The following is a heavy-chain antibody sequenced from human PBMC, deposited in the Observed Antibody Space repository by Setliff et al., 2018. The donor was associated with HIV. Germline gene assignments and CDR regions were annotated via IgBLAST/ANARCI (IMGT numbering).Heavy chain of an antibody. J-gene: IGHJ4*02. CDR3: ARSEGQWLRPEGALCDY. D-gene: IGHD5-12*01. Sequence: GASVKVSCKASGYTFTGYNLHWLRQAPGQGLEWMGVINPGSGATIYAQRFQGRVTITADESTSTAYMELSSLRSEDTAVYYCARSEGQWLRPEGALCDYWGQGTLVTVSS. CDR1: GYTFTGYN. V-gene: IGHV1-46*01. CDR2: INPGSGAT.